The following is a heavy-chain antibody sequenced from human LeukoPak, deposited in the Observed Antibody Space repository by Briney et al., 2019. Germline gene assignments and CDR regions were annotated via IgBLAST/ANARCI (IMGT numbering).Heavy chain of an antibody. Sequence: SETLSLTCAVYGGSFSGYYWSWIRQAPGKGLEWIGEINHSGITNYNSSLKSRVTISVDTSKNQFSLKLTSVTAADTAVYYCAREAQNLYCSSTSCSDYWGQGTLVTVSS. CDR2: INHSGIT. J-gene: IGHJ4*02. CDR3: AREAQNLYCSSTSCSDY. CDR1: GGSFSGYY. V-gene: IGHV4-34*01. D-gene: IGHD2-2*01.